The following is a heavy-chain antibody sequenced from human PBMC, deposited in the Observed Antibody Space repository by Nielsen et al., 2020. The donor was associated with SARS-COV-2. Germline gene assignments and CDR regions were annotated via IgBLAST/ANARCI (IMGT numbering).Heavy chain of an antibody. CDR2: IIPIFGTA. CDR3: ARGAVRGLDY. D-gene: IGHD3-10*01. CDR1: GYTFTSYD. V-gene: IGHV1-69*13. Sequence: SVKVSCKASGYTFTSYDISWVRQAPGQGLEWMGGIIPIFGTANYAQKFQGRVTITADESTSTAYMELSSLRSEDTAVYYCARGAVRGLDYWGQGTLVTVSS. J-gene: IGHJ4*02.